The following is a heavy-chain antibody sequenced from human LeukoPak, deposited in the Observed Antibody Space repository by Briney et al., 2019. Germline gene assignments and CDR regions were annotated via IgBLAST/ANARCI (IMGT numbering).Heavy chain of an antibody. CDR2: ISYDGSNK. J-gene: IGHJ6*03. D-gene: IGHD2/OR15-2a*01. CDR1: GFTFSSYG. V-gene: IGHV3-30*03. Sequence: GGSLRLSCAASGFTFSSYGMHWVRQAPGKGLEWVAVISYDGSNKYYADSVKSRFTISRDNSKNTLYLQMNSLRAEDTAVYYCAREKTVIDPEYYYYYYYMDVWGKGTTVTVSS. CDR3: AREKTVIDPEYYYYYYYMDV.